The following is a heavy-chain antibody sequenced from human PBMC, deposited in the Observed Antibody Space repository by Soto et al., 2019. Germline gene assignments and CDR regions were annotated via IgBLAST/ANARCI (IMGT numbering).Heavy chain of an antibody. CDR2: IYYSGST. D-gene: IGHD3-3*01. CDR1: GGSISSGGYY. J-gene: IGHJ5*02. Sequence: TLSLTCTVSGGSISSGGYYWSWIRQHPGKGLEWIGYIYYSGSTYYNPSLKSRVTISVDTSKNQFSLKLSSVTAADTAVYYCARAQPLITIFGVVISQNWFDPWGQGTLVTVSS. CDR3: ARAQPLITIFGVVISQNWFDP. V-gene: IGHV4-31*03.